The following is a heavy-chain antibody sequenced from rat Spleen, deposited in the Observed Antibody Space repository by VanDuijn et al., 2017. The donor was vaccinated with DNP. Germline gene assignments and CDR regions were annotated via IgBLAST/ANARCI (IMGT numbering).Heavy chain of an antibody. Sequence: EVKLVESGGGLVQPGRSLKLSCAASGFTFSDYYMAWVRQAPTKGLEWVASICYDGGSTYYRDSVKGRFTISRDNAKSSLYLQMNSLRSEDTDTYYCTIYYYSGDYWGQGVMVTVSS. CDR2: ICYDGGST. J-gene: IGHJ2*01. V-gene: IGHV5-20*01. CDR1: GFTFSDYY. D-gene: IGHD1-1*01. CDR3: TIYYYSGDY.